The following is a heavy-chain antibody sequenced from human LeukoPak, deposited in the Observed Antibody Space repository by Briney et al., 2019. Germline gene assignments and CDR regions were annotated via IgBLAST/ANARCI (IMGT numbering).Heavy chain of an antibody. Sequence: GGSLRLSCAASGFTFSSCGMHWVRQAPGKGLEWVAFIRYDGSDKYYEDSVKGRFTISRDNSKNTLYLQMNSLRAEDTAVYYCAKVGIAAAAGDYWGQGTLVTV. V-gene: IGHV3-30*02. CDR2: IRYDGSDK. J-gene: IGHJ4*02. D-gene: IGHD6-13*01. CDR3: AKVGIAAAAGDY. CDR1: GFTFSSCG.